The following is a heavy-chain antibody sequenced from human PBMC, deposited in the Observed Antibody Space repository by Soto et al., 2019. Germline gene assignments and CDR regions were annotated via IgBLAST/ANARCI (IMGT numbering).Heavy chain of an antibody. D-gene: IGHD3-22*01. CDR1: GDGFSNYG. Sequence: QVQLVQSEAEVKKPGASVRVSCKASGDGFSNYGFSWVRQAPGQGLEWMGWISAYDGQTNYTKKFQGRGTMTTDTSSSTAYMELRSLRADDTAVYYCARVWYYDSSGYDAFDYWGLGTLVTVSS. V-gene: IGHV1-18*01. CDR3: ARVWYYDSSGYDAFDY. J-gene: IGHJ4*02. CDR2: ISAYDGQT.